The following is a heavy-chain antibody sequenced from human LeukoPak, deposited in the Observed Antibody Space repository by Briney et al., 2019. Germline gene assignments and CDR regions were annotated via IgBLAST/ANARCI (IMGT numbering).Heavy chain of an antibody. J-gene: IGHJ4*02. V-gene: IGHV4-34*01. CDR3: ARQGSGWYGYYFDY. CDR2: INHSGST. CDR1: GGSFSGYY. D-gene: IGHD6-19*01. Sequence: PSETLSLTCAVYGGSFSGYYWSWIRQPPGKGLEWIGEINHSGSTNYNPSLKSRVTISVDTSKNQFSLKLSSVTAADTAVYYCARQGSGWYGYYFDYWGQGTLVTVSS.